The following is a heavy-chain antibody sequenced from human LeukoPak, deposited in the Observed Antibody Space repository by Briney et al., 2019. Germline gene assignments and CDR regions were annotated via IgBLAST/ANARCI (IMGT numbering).Heavy chain of an antibody. D-gene: IGHD2-15*01. CDR3: ARGRYCSGGSCYSRTLGHFDY. J-gene: IGHJ4*02. CDR2: INHSGST. V-gene: IGHV4-34*01. Sequence: PSETLSLTCAVYGGSFSGYYWSWIRQPPGKGLEWIGEINHSGSTNYNPSLKSRVTISVDTSKNQFSLKLSSVTAADTAVYYCARGRYCSGGSCYSRTLGHFDYWGQGTLVTVSS. CDR1: GGSFSGYY.